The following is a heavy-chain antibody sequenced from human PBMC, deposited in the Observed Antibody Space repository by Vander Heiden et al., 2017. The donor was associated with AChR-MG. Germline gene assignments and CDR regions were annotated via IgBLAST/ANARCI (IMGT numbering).Heavy chain of an antibody. Sequence: EVQLVESGGGLVQPGGSLRLSCAASGFTFSSYAMHWVRQAPGKGLEYVSAISSNGGSTYYANSVKGRFTISRDNSKNTLYLQMGSLRAEDMAVYYCARVAPSSQTEYKNYYYYYGMDVWGQGTTVTVSS. D-gene: IGHD1-1*01. CDR1: GFTFSSYA. J-gene: IGHJ6*02. CDR3: ARVAPSSQTEYKNYYYYYGMDV. CDR2: ISSNGGST. V-gene: IGHV3-64*01.